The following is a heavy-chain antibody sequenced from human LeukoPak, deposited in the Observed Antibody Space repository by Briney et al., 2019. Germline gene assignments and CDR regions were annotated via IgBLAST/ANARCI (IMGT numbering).Heavy chain of an antibody. Sequence: SETLSLTCTVSGGSISSSSYYWGWIRQPPGQGLEWIGSIYYSGSTYYNPSLKSRVTISVDTSKNQFSLKLSSVTAADTAVYYCARRVDYYYYMDVWGKGTTVTASS. V-gene: IGHV4-39*07. CDR3: ARRVDYYYYMDV. CDR2: IYYSGST. CDR1: GGSISSSSYY. D-gene: IGHD2-15*01. J-gene: IGHJ6*03.